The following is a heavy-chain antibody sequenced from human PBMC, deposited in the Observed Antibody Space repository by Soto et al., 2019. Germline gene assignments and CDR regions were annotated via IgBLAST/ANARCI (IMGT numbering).Heavy chain of an antibody. D-gene: IGHD3-3*01. CDR3: VRPQYDFWSGYYTGHDTFDM. CDR2: INPSSGGK. Sequence: GASVKVSCKASGYTFTDYYIHWVRQAPGQGLEWMGWINPSSGGKKYGQKFQGWVTMTGDTSISTAYMELTRLTSDDTAVYYCVRPQYDFWSGYYTGHDTFDMWGQGTMVTVS. CDR1: GYTFTDYY. J-gene: IGHJ3*02. V-gene: IGHV1-2*04.